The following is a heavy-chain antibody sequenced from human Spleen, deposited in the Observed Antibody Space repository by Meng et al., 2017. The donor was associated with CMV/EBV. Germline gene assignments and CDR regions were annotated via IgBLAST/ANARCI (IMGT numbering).Heavy chain of an antibody. V-gene: IGHV3-30*14. CDR3: ARVYCGGDCYFEGRYYFDS. D-gene: IGHD2-21*01. CDR1: GFSFNSYA. J-gene: IGHJ4*02. CDR2: ISYDGGNK. Sequence: GGSLRLSCAASGFSFNSYAMHWVRQTPDKGLEWVAVISYDGGNKYYGDSVKGRFTISRDNYKKTLDLQMNSLRAEDTALYYCARVYCGGDCYFEGRYYFDSWGQGVLVTVSS.